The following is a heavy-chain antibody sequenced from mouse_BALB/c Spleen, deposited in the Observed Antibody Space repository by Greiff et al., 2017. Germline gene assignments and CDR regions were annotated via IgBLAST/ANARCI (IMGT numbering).Heavy chain of an antibody. CDR2: IYPGDGDT. Sequence: VQLQQSGAELARPGASVKLSCKASGYTFTSYWMQWVKQRPGQGLEWIGAIYPGDGDTRYTQKFKGKATLTADKSSSTAYMQLSSLASEDSAVYYCARGRYYGSSYNYYAMDYWGQGTSVTVSS. CDR3: ARGRYYGSSYNYYAMDY. V-gene: IGHV1-87*01. CDR1: GYTFTSYW. J-gene: IGHJ4*01. D-gene: IGHD1-1*01.